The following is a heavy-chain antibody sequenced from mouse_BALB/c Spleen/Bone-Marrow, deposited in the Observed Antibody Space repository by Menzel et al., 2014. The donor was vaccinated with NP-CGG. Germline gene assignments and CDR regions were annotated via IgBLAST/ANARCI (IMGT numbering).Heavy chain of an antibody. CDR1: GYTFXSYW. V-gene: IGHV1-9*01. Sequence: QVQLQQSGAELMKPGASVKISCKATGYTFXSYWIEWVRQRPGHGLEWIGEILPGSGSIKYNVKFKGKATFTADTSSNTAYMQLSSLTSEDSAVYYCASRYDTMDYWGQGTSVTVSS. CDR3: ASRYDTMDY. CDR2: ILPGSGSI. J-gene: IGHJ4*01.